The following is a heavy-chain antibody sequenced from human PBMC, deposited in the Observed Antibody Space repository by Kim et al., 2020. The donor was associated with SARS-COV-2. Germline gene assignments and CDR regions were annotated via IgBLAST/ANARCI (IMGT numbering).Heavy chain of an antibody. V-gene: IGHV3-23*01. J-gene: IGHJ2*01. CDR1: RFTFSSSA. CDR2: IFGSGHGT. D-gene: IGHD2-2*01. Sequence: GGSLRLSCVASRFTFSSSAMTWVRQAQGKGLEWVSTIFGSGHGTYYPDSVRGRIIVSRDNTKNTLYLQMNNLRADGTAIYYCANNVHVTSVTFLWYFDLWGRGTSVTVSS. CDR3: ANNVHVTSVTFLWYFDL.